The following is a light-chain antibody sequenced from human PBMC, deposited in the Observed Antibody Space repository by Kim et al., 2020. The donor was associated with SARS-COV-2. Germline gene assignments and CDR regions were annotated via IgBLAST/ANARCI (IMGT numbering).Light chain of an antibody. CDR1: KLGDKY. Sequence: VSPGQTARITCSGDKLGDKYACWYQQKPGQSPGLVIYQDSKRPSGIPERFSGSNSGNTATLTISGTQAMDEADYYCQAWDRSTEVVFGGGTQLTVL. CDR3: QAWDRSTEVV. CDR2: QDS. J-gene: IGLJ2*01. V-gene: IGLV3-1*01.